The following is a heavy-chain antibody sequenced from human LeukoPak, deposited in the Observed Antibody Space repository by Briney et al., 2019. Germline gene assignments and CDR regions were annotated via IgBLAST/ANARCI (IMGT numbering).Heavy chain of an antibody. J-gene: IGHJ6*03. D-gene: IGHD6-19*01. V-gene: IGHV3-48*04. Sequence: GGSLRLSCAASGFPFSVYSMNWVRQAPGKGLEWVSYIDSSSTIYYADSVKGRFTISRDNAKNSLYLQMSSLRAEDTAVYYCARVRGGWYMDVWGKGTTVTVSS. CDR3: ARVRGGWYMDV. CDR2: IDSSSTI. CDR1: GFPFSVYS.